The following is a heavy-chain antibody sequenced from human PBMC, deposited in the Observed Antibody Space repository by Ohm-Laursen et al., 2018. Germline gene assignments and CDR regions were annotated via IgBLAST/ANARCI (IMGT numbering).Heavy chain of an antibody. V-gene: IGHV3-7*01. J-gene: IGHJ6*02. CDR1: GFTFSDHY. CDR3: AREWYINDWSYSQYYYYTLDV. CDR2: IKHDGNEE. D-gene: IGHD3-9*01. Sequence: SLRLSCSASGFTFSDHYMSWIRQTPGKGLEWVANIKHDGNEESYVDSVKGRFSISRDNTKNSLYLQMNSLRAEDTAVYYCAREWYINDWSYSQYYYYTLDVWGQGTTVTVSS.